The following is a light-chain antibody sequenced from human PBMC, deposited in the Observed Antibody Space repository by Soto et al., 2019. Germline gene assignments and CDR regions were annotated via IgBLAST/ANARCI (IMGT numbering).Light chain of an antibody. Sequence: QSVLTQPPSVSGAPGQRVTISCTGSSSNIGAGYDVHWYQQLPGTAPKLLIYGNSNRPSGVTDRFSGSKSGTSASLAINGVLDDGEDDYCCPSYACSLGGNVFGTGTELTVL. CDR3: PSYACSLGGNV. CDR1: SSNIGAGYD. J-gene: IGLJ1*01. CDR2: GNS. V-gene: IGLV1-40*01.